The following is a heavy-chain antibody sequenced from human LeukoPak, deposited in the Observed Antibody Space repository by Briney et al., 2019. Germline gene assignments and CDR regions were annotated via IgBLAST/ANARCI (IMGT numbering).Heavy chain of an antibody. CDR3: ARGAYSGSYYVDY. CDR2: IYSGGST. Sequence: GGSLRLSCAASGFTVSSNYMSWVRQAPGKGLEWVSIIYSGGSTYYADSVKGRFTISRDNSKNTLCLQMNSLRAEDTAVYYCARGAYSGSYYVDYWGRGTLVTVSS. J-gene: IGHJ4*02. V-gene: IGHV3-66*01. D-gene: IGHD1-26*01. CDR1: GFTVSSNY.